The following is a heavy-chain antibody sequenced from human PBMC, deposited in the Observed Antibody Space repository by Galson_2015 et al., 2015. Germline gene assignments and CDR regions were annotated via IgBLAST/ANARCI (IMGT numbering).Heavy chain of an antibody. CDR2: IDSNGKTT. CDR1: GFPLSDYW. Sequence: SLRLSCAASGFPLSDYWMHWVRQTPGKGLVWVSRIDSNGKTTSYAGSVRGRFTISRDNAKNTLYLQMNSLRAEDTAAYYCARDLAYGMDVWGQGTTVTVSS. V-gene: IGHV3-74*01. D-gene: IGHD3-16*01. J-gene: IGHJ6*02. CDR3: ARDLAYGMDV.